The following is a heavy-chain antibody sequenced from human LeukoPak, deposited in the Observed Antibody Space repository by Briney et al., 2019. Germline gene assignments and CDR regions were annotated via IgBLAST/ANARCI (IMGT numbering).Heavy chain of an antibody. CDR1: GYTFTGYY. Sequence: GASVKVSCKASGYTFTGYYMHWVRQAPGQGLEWMGWINPNSGGTNYAQKFRGRVTMTRDTSTSTAYMELSRLRSDDTAVYYCARCSSTSCPFDYWGQGTLVTVSS. CDR2: INPNSGGT. V-gene: IGHV1-2*02. D-gene: IGHD2-2*01. J-gene: IGHJ4*02. CDR3: ARCSSTSCPFDY.